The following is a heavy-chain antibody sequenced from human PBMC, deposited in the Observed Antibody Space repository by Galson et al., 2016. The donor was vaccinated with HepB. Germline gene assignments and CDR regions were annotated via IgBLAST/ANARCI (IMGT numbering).Heavy chain of an antibody. CDR3: ARTDREWLRLGGAFWGYFDY. CDR1: GFTFSGYA. D-gene: IGHD5-12*01. CDR2: ISYDGSNK. J-gene: IGHJ4*02. Sequence: SLRLSCAVSGFTFSGYAIHWVRQAPGKGLEWVAIISYDGSNKHYADSVKGRFTISRDNAKNTLYLQMNSLRAEDTALYYCARTDREWLRLGGAFWGYFDYWGQGTLVTVSS. V-gene: IGHV3-30-3*01.